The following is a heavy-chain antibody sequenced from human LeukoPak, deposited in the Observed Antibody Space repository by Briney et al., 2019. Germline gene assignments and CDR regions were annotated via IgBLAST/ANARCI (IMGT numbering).Heavy chain of an antibody. V-gene: IGHV4-34*01. Sequence: SETLSLTCAVCGGSFSGYYLSWIRQPPGKGLEWIGEINHSGSTNYNPSLKSRVTISVDTSKNQFSLKLSSVTAADTAVYYCARATDHGDLDYWGQGTLVTVSS. CDR1: GGSFSGYY. CDR3: ARATDHGDLDY. J-gene: IGHJ4*01. CDR2: INHSGST. D-gene: IGHD4-17*01.